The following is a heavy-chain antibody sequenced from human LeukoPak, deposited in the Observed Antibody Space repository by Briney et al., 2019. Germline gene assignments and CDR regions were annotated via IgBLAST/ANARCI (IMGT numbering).Heavy chain of an antibody. CDR1: GGSISGYY. D-gene: IGHD3-16*01. V-gene: IGHV4-59*01. CDR3: ARFGVDYDMGV. Sequence: SETLSLTCTVSGGSISGYYWTWVRQPPGKGLEWIGQINYSGRADYNPSLKSRITISVDTSKNQMSLKLTSVTAADTAIYYCARFGVDYDMGVWGQGTTVTVSS. J-gene: IGHJ6*02. CDR2: INYSGRA.